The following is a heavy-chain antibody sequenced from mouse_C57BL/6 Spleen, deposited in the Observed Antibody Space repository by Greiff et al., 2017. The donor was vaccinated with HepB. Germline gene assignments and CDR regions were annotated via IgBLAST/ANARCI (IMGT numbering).Heavy chain of an antibody. J-gene: IGHJ3*01. V-gene: IGHV5-17*01. D-gene: IGHD2-4*01. Sequence: EVKLEESGGGLVKPGGSLKLSCAASGFTFSDYGMHWVRQAPEKGLEWVAYISSGSSTIYYADTVKGRFTISRDNAKNTLFLQMTSLRSEDTAMYYCADYDEAYWGQGTLVTVSA. CDR3: ADYDEAY. CDR1: GFTFSDYG. CDR2: ISSGSSTI.